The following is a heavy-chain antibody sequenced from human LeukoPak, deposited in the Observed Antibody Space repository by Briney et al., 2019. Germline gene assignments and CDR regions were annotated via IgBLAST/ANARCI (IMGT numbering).Heavy chain of an antibody. J-gene: IGHJ6*02. V-gene: IGHV3-53*05. D-gene: IGHD3-10*01. CDR1: GFTVSSNY. CDR2: IYSGGST. Sequence: GGSLRLSCAASGFTVSSNYMSWVRQAPGKGLERVSVIYSGGSTYYADSVKGRFTISRDNSKNTLYLQMNSLRAEDTAVYYCAKDLGLLWFGESYGMDVWGQGTTVTVSS. CDR3: AKDLGLLWFGESYGMDV.